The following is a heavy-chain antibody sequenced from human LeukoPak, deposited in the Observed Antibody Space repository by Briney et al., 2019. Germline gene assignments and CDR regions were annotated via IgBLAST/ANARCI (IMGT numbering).Heavy chain of an antibody. J-gene: IGHJ4*02. CDR1: GFTVSSNY. Sequence: GGSLRLSCAASGFTVSSNYMSWVRQAPGKGLEWVSVIYSGGSTYYADSVKGRFTISRDNSKNTLYLQMNSLRAEDTAVYYCVRMATPDFWSGYPPGYFDYWGQGTLVTVSS. CDR3: VRMATPDFWSGYPPGYFDY. CDR2: IYSGGST. V-gene: IGHV3-53*01. D-gene: IGHD3-3*01.